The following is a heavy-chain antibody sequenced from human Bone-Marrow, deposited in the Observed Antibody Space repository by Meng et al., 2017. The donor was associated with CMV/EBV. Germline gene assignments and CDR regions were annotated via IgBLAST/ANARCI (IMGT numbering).Heavy chain of an antibody. Sequence: SETLSLTCAVYGGSFSGYYWSWIRQPPGKGLEWIGEINHSGSTNYNPSLKSRVTISVDTSKNQFSLKLSSVTAADTAVYYCAGSPRIVVVPAAIFWFDPWGQGTLVTVSS. J-gene: IGHJ5*02. V-gene: IGHV4-34*01. CDR1: GGSFSGYY. CDR3: AGSPRIVVVPAAIFWFDP. D-gene: IGHD2-2*01. CDR2: INHSGST.